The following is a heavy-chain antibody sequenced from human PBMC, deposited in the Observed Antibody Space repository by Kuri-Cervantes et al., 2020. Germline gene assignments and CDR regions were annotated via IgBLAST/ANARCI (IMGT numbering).Heavy chain of an antibody. V-gene: IGHV1-8*02. CDR1: GYTFTGYY. D-gene: IGHD2-15*01. J-gene: IGHJ5*02. Sequence: ASVKVSCKASGYTFTGYYMHWVRQAPGQGLEWMGWMSPNSGNTGYAQKFQGRVTMTRNTSISTAYMELSSLRSEDTAVYYCAKGVVAAKRAPTRERGSTTLAYNWFDPWGQGTLVTVSS. CDR2: MSPNSGNT. CDR3: AKGVVAAKRAPTRERGSTTLAYNWFDP.